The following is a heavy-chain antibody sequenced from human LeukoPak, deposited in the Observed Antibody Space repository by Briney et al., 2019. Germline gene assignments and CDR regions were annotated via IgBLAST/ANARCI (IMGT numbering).Heavy chain of an antibody. CDR1: GFTFSSYW. CDR2: IKQDGSEK. V-gene: IGHV3-7*01. J-gene: IGHJ4*02. D-gene: IGHD3-10*01. CDR3: ARPDYYGSGSYDY. Sequence: PGGSLRLSCAASGFTFSSYWMSWVRQAPGKGLERVPNIKQDGSEKYYVDSVKGRFTISRDNAKNSLYLQMNSLRAEDTAVYYCARPDYYGSGSYDYWGQGTLVTVSS.